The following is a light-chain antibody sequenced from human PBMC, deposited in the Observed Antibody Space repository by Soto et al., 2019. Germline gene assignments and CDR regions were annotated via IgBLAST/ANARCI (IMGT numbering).Light chain of an antibody. J-gene: IGLJ1*01. CDR2: DVS. CDR3: SSYTSSTTFGV. CDR1: SSDVGGYNY. V-gene: IGLV2-14*03. Sequence: QSVLTQPASVSGSPGQSITISCTGTSSDVGGYNYVSWYQRHPGRVPKLLIYDVSYRPSGVSNRFSGSKSGNTASLTISGLQAEDEAEYYCSSYTSSTTFGVFGTGTKVTVL.